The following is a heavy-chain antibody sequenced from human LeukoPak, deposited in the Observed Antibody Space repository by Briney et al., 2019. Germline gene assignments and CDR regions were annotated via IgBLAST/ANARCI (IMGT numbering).Heavy chain of an antibody. CDR1: GFTVRRNH. CDR3: GTTVTAGVADY. CDR2: IYNCGNT. D-gene: IGHD4-17*01. V-gene: IGHV3-66*01. J-gene: IGHJ4*02. Sequence: GGSLTLLCGLCGFTVRRNHVSGLRHATGEALVGVLFIYNCGNTYQPDPLKGRFTISRDNSKNTLNLQINSLRAEDTPVYYCGTTVTAGVADYWGQGTLVTVSS.